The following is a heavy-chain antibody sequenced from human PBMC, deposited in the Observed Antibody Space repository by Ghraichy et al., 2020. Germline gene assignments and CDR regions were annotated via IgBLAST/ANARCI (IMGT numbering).Heavy chain of an antibody. J-gene: IGHJ4*02. CDR3: AKGEGIIWFGELLGEYYFDY. V-gene: IGHV3-23*01. Sequence: GGSLRLSCAASGFTFSSYAMSWVRQAPGKGLEWVSAISGSGGSTYYADSVKGRFTISRDNSKNTLYLQMNSLRAEDTAVYYCAKGEGIIWFGELLGEYYFDYWGPGPLVPVSS. CDR1: GFTFSSYA. D-gene: IGHD3-10*01. CDR2: ISGSGGST.